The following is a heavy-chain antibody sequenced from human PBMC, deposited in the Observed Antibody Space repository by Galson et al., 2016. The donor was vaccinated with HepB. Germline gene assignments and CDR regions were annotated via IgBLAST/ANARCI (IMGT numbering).Heavy chain of an antibody. D-gene: IGHD7-27*01. CDR3: ARASGPFDM. V-gene: IGHV3-33*01. CDR2: IWSDGSNK. Sequence: SLRLSCAASGFIFSDYGMHWVRQAPGKGLEWVAVIWSDGSNKFYSDSVKGRFTISRDNSENTLYLQMNRLRAEDTALYYCARASGPFDMRGQGTMVTVSS. CDR1: GFIFSDYG. J-gene: IGHJ3*02.